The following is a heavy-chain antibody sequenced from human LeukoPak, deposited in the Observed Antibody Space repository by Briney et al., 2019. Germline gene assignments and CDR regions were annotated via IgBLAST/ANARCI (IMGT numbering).Heavy chain of an antibody. CDR2: IYYSGST. J-gene: IGHJ6*02. V-gene: IGHV4-59*01. Sequence: SETLSLTCTVSCGSISSYYWSWTRQPPGKGLEWIGYIYYSGSTNYNPSLKSRVTISVDTSKNQFSLKLRSVTAADTAVYYCARDRKSGYDLYYYYGMDVWGQGTTVTVSS. CDR1: CGSISSYY. D-gene: IGHD5-12*01. CDR3: ARDRKSGYDLYYYYGMDV.